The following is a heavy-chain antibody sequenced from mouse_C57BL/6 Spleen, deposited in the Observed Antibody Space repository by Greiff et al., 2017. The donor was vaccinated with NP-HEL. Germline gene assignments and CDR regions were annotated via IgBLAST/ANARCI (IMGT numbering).Heavy chain of an antibody. CDR2: IYPGSGST. Sequence: VQLQQPGAELVKPGASVKMSCKASGYTFTSYWITWVKQRPGQGLEWIGDIYPGSGSTNYNEKFKSKATLTVDTSSRTAYMQLSSLTSEDAAVYDSARETTVVARRFGYWGQGTTLTASS. CDR3: ARETTVVARRFGY. D-gene: IGHD1-1*01. V-gene: IGHV1-55*01. CDR1: GYTFTSYW. J-gene: IGHJ2*01.